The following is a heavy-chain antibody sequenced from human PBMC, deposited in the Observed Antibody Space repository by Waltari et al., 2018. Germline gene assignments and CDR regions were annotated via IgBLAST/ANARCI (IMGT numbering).Heavy chain of an antibody. V-gene: IGHV1-69*05. CDR3: WQWLDDAFDI. CDR2: IIPIFGTA. D-gene: IGHD6-19*01. J-gene: IGHJ3*02. CDR1: GGTSRSYA. Sequence: QVQLVQSGAEVKKPGSSVKVSCKASGGTSRSYAISGVRQAPGQGSEWKGGIIPIFGTANYGQKFEGRVKITTDESTSTAYMELSILRSEDTAVYYCWQWLDDAFDIWGQGTMVTVSS.